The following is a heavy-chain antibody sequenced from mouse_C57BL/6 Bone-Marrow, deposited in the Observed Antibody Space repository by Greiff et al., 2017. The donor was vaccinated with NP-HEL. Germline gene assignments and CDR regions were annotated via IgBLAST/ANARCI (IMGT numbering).Heavy chain of an antibody. CDR1: GFNIKDDY. J-gene: IGHJ2*01. Sequence: VHVKQSGAELVRPGASVKLSCTASGFNIKDDYMPWVKQRPEQGLEWIGWIDPENGDTEYASKFQGKATITADTSSNTAYLQLSSLTSEDTAVYYCTTGDGYDSYYFDDWGQGTTLTVSA. CDR3: TTGDGYDSYYFDD. CDR2: IDPENGDT. D-gene: IGHD2-2*01. V-gene: IGHV14-4*01.